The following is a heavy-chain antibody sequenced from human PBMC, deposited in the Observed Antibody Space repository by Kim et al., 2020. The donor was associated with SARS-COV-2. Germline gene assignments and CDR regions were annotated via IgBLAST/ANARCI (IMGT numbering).Heavy chain of an antibody. CDR2: IYPGDSDT. CDR3: AASSGWYDGMSV. Sequence: GESLKISCKGSGHDFSTYWVGWVRQMPGRGLEWMGIIYPGDSDTRYSPSFEGQVTISADKSTNSVYMQWSSLKASDTAKYFCAASSGWYDGMSVWGQGTTVNVSS. V-gene: IGHV5-51*01. J-gene: IGHJ6*02. D-gene: IGHD6-19*01. CDR1: GHDFSTYW.